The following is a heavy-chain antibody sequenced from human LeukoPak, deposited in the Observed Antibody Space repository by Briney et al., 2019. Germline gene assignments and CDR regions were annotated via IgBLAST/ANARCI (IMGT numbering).Heavy chain of an antibody. Sequence: GGSLRLSCAASGFTFSSYWMHWVRQAPGKGLVWASRIKSDGSTNYADSVKGRFTISRDNAKNTVSLQMNSLRAEDTDVYYCARAPSEIGGYYPEYFRHWGQGTLVTVSS. CDR2: IKSDGST. J-gene: IGHJ1*01. CDR1: GFTFSSYW. D-gene: IGHD3-22*01. CDR3: ARAPSEIGGYYPEYFRH. V-gene: IGHV3-74*01.